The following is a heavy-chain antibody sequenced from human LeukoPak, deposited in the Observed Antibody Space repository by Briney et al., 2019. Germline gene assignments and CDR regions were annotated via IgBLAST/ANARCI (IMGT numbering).Heavy chain of an antibody. CDR1: GFMFSSYG. J-gene: IGHJ3*02. CDR2: IQHDGSGQ. V-gene: IGHV3-30*02. D-gene: IGHD5-18*01. CDR3: AKFDTVMVNHDAFDI. Sequence: GGSLRLSCTASGFMFSSYGMHWVRQAPGKGLDWMAYIQHDGSGQFYADSVKGRFTISRDNSKNTVYLQMNSLRVEDTALYYCAKFDTVMVNHDAFDIWGLGTMVTVSS.